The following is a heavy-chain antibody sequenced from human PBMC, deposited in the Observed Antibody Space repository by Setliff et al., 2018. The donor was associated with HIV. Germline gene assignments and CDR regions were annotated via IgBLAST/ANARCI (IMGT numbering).Heavy chain of an antibody. CDR1: GYTFTSYD. J-gene: IGHJ4*02. CDR2: MNPNNGNT. V-gene: IGHV1-8*02. CDR3: ARVEYYYDSSGYYYDY. D-gene: IGHD3-22*01. Sequence: ASVKVSCKASGYTFTSYDINWVRQATGQGLEWMGWMNPNNGNTGYAQKFQGRVTMTRNTSISTAYMELSSLRSEDTAVYYCARVEYYYDSSGYYYDYWGQGTLVTVSS.